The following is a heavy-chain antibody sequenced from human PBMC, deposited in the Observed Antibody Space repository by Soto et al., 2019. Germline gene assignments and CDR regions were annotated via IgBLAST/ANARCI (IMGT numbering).Heavy chain of an antibody. CDR3: ARDPTIAAAGDYYDSSGYYPD. CDR1: GYTFTSYY. J-gene: IGHJ4*02. V-gene: IGHV1-46*01. D-gene: IGHD3-22*01. CDR2: INPSGGST. Sequence: ASVKVSCKASGYTFTSYYMHWVRQAPGQGLEWMGIINPSGGSTSYAQKFQGRVTMTRDTSTSTVYMELSSLRSEATALYYCARDPTIAAAGDYYDSSGYYPDWGQGTLVTVSS.